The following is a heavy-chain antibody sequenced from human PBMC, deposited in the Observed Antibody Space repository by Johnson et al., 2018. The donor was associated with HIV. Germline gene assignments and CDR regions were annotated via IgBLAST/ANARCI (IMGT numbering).Heavy chain of an antibody. V-gene: IGHV3-23*04. CDR2: ISGSGGST. D-gene: IGHD6-6*01. CDR3: ARGSSGSFDL. Sequence: EVQLVESGGGLVQPGGSLRLSCAASGFTFSSYAMNWVRQAPGKGLEWVSVISGSGGSTYHADSVKGRFTISRDNSKDAVYLQMSSLRAEDTALYYCARGSSGSFDLWGRGTMVTVSS. CDR1: GFTFSSYA. J-gene: IGHJ3*01.